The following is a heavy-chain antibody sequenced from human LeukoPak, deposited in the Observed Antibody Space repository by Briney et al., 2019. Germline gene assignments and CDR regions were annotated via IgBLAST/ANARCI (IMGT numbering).Heavy chain of an antibody. CDR2: IYYSGST. CDR3: AALYGDYGSDY. CDR1: GGSISSGDYY. Sequence: SQTLSLTCTVSGGSISSGDYYWRWIRQPPGKGVEWIGYIYYSGSTYYNPSLKSRVTISVDTFKNQFSLKLSSVTAADTAVYYCAALYGDYGSDYWGQGTLVTVSS. V-gene: IGHV4-30-4*08. D-gene: IGHD4-17*01. J-gene: IGHJ4*02.